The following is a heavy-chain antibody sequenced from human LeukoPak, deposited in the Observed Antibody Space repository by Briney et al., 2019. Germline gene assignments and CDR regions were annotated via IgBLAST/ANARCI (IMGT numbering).Heavy chain of an antibody. CDR1: GFTLSDYY. V-gene: IGHV3-11*01. J-gene: IGHJ4*02. CDR3: ARLPSPYYGSGSYYEYFDY. Sequence: GGSLRLSCEASGFTLSDYYMTWIRQAPGKGLKGFSYISSRGNTIYYADSVKGRFTISRDNTRNSLYLRMNSLRAEDTAVYYCARLPSPYYGSGSYYEYFDYWGQGTLVTVSS. CDR2: ISSRGNTI. D-gene: IGHD3-10*01.